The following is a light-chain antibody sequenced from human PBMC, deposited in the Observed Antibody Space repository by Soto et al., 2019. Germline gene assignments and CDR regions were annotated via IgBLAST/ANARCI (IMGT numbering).Light chain of an antibody. Sequence: IGLTQGPGRLAVSPGERAVLSCRASQSVSTSLAWYQHKPGQAPRLFIYDASKRAPGIPARFSGSGSGTDFTLTISSLEAEDFAVYYCQVRDVWPSFGQGTKVDIK. CDR3: QVRDVWPS. J-gene: IGKJ1*01. CDR1: QSVSTS. CDR2: DAS. V-gene: IGKV3-11*01.